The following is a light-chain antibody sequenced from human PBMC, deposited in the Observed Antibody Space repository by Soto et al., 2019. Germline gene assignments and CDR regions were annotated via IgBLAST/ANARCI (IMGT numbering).Light chain of an antibody. V-gene: IGLV1-36*01. CDR1: SSNIGNNA. CDR3: AALDDSLNGVV. CDR2: YYD. J-gene: IGLJ2*01. Sequence: QSVLTQPPSVSEAPRQRVTISCSGSSSNIGNNAVNWYQQLPGKAPKLLIYYYDLLPAGVSDRFSGSKSGTSPSLAISRRHSEDAADYCCAALDDSLNGVVFGGGTKVTVL.